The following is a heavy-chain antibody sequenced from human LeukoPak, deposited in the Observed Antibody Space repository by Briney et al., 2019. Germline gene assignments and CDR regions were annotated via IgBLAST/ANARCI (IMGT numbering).Heavy chain of an antibody. J-gene: IGHJ5*02. D-gene: IGHD3-9*01. CDR1: GGSISSYY. CDR2: IYYSGST. V-gene: IGHV4-59*01. Sequence: SETLSLTCTVSGGSISSYYWSWIRQPPGKGLEWIGYIYYSGSTNYNPSLKSRVTISVDTSKNQFSLKLSSVTAADTAVYYCARLHGQYYYDILTGYYSNWFDPWGQGTLVTVSS. CDR3: ARLHGQYYYDILTGYYSNWFDP.